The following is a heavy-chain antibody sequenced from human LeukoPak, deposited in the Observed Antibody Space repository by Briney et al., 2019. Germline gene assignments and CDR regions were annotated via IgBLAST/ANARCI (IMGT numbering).Heavy chain of an antibody. V-gene: IGHV4-39*07. D-gene: IGHD2/OR15-2a*01. Sequence: SETLSLTCTVSGGSLSTSDYYWGWIRQPPGKGLEWIGEINHSGSTNYNPSLKSRVTISVDTSKNQLSLKLSSVTAADTAVYYCAISMTDDAFNIWGQGTMVTVSS. CDR2: INHSGST. CDR1: GGSLSTSDYY. CDR3: AISMTDDAFNI. J-gene: IGHJ3*02.